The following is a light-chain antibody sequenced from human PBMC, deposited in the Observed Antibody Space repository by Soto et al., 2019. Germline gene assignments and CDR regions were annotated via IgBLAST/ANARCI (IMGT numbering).Light chain of an antibody. CDR2: DVS. CDR3: GSYSSTTTQV. V-gene: IGLV2-14*03. CDR1: SSDIGGYNY. Sequence: QSALTQPASVSGAPGQSITISCTGTSSDIGGYNYVSWYRQHPGKAPKLMIYDVSNRPSGVSNRFSGSKSGNTASLTISGLQAEDEADYYCGSYSSTTTQVFGGGTKVTVL. J-gene: IGLJ3*02.